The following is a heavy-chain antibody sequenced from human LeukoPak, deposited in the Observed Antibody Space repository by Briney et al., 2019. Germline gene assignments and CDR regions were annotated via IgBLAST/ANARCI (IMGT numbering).Heavy chain of an antibody. CDR1: GGSFSGYY. V-gene: IGHV4-34*01. Sequence: WETLSLTCAVYGGSFSGYYWSWIRQPPGKGLEWIGEINHSGSTNYNPSLKSRVTISVDTSKNQFSLKLSSVTAADTAVYYCAREGSSTSCYKYWGQGTLVTVSS. CDR3: AREGSSTSCYKY. D-gene: IGHD2-2*02. CDR2: INHSGST. J-gene: IGHJ4*02.